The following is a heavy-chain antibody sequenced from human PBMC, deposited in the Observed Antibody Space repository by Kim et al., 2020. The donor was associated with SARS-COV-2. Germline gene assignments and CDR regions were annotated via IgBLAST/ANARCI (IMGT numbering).Heavy chain of an antibody. V-gene: IGHV3-7*03. Sequence: YVDSVRGRFTISRDNATNSLYLHIISLIAEDTAVYYCARDSSPYSSSPGDYWGQGTLVTVSS. D-gene: IGHD6-6*01. J-gene: IGHJ4*02. CDR3: ARDSSPYSSSPGDY.